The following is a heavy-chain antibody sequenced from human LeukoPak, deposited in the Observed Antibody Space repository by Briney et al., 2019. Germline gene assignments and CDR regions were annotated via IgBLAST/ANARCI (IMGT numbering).Heavy chain of an antibody. CDR1: GFTFSSYA. V-gene: IGHV3-23*01. CDR3: ANIRFLEWPLFDY. CDR2: ISGSGGST. D-gene: IGHD3-3*01. Sequence: GGSLRLSCAASGFTFSSYAMSWVRQAPGKGLEWVSAISGSGGSTYYADSVKGRFTIPRDNSKNTLYLQMNSLRAEDTAVYYCANIRFLEWPLFDYWGQGTLVTVSS. J-gene: IGHJ4*02.